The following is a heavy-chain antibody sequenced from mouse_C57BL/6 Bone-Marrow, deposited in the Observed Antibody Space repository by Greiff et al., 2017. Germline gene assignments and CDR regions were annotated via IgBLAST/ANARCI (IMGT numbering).Heavy chain of an antibody. CDR3: ARPSGYYYGSSYGYFDV. Sequence: QVQLQQPGAELVKPGASVKMSCKASGYTFTSYWITWVKQRPGQGLEWIGDIYPGSGSTNYNEKFQSKATLTVDTSSSTAYMQLSSLTSEDSAVYYCARPSGYYYGSSYGYFDVWGTGTTVTVSS. V-gene: IGHV1-55*01. CDR1: GYTFTSYW. D-gene: IGHD1-1*01. J-gene: IGHJ1*03. CDR2: IYPGSGST.